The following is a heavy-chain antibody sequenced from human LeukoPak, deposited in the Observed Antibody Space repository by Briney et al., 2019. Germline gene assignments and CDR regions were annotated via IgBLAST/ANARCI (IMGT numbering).Heavy chain of an antibody. CDR2: INGRSNYI. D-gene: IGHD1-26*01. V-gene: IGHV3-21*01. J-gene: IGHJ3*02. CDR1: GFTFSTYT. CDR3: AREDGIVGATPAFDI. Sequence: GGSLRLSCAASGFTFSTYTMNWVRQAPGKGLEWVSSINGRSNYIYYADSVKGRFTISRDNAKNSLYLQMNSLRAEDTAVYYCAREDGIVGATPAFDIWGQGTMVTVSS.